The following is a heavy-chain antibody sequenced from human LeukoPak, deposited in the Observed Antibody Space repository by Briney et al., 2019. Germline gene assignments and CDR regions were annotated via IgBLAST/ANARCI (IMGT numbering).Heavy chain of an antibody. V-gene: IGHV4-39*07. J-gene: IGHJ6*03. CDR3: ARDGFYYHYYMDV. CDR1: GGTDTSSTYL. CDR2: ISYSGAT. Sequence: SETLSLTCTLSGGTDTSSTYLWGWIRQPPGKGLVWLGSISYSGATYYNPSLKSRVFMSVHTSKNQFSLKLSSVTAADTAVYYCARDGFYYHYYMDVWGEGTTVTVSS. D-gene: IGHD1-14*01.